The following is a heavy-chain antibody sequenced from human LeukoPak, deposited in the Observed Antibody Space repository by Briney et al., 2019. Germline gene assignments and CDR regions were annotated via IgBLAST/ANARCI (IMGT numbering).Heavy chain of an antibody. CDR3: ARDRGLWLGEARDAFDV. V-gene: IGHV4-34*11. CDR1: GGSFSGYY. J-gene: IGHJ3*01. Sequence: SETLSLTCAVYGGSFSGYYWSWIRQPPGKGLEWIAIISYSGTTYYNPSLKTRATISIDTSKNQFSLKLNSVTAADAAMYYCARDRGLWLGEARDAFDVWGQGTMVTVSS. D-gene: IGHD3-10*01. CDR2: ISYSGTT.